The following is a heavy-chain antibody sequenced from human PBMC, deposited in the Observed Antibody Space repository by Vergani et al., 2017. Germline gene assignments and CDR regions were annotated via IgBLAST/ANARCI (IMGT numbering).Heavy chain of an antibody. Sequence: VQLVQSGAEVKKPGASVKVSCKASGYTFTSYYMNWVRQAPGQGLEWMGIINPSGGSTSYAQKFQGRVTMTRDTSTSTVYMELSSLRSEDTAVYYCAREPREGATDYWGQGTLVTVSS. CDR3: AREPREGATDY. CDR2: INPSGGST. CDR1: GYTFTSYY. J-gene: IGHJ4*02. D-gene: IGHD1-26*01. V-gene: IGHV1-46*01.